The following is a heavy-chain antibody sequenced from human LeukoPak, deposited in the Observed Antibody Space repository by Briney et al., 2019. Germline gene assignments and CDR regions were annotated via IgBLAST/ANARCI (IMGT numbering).Heavy chain of an antibody. CDR1: GFTFDDYG. J-gene: IGHJ2*01. CDR3: ARPTTYSFWYFDL. D-gene: IGHD2-15*01. CDR2: INWNGGST. V-gene: IGHV3-20*04. Sequence: GGSLRLSCAASGFTFDDYGMSWVRQAPGKGLEWVSGINWNGGSTGYADSVKGRFTISRDNAKNSLYLQMNSLRAEDTALYYFARPTTYSFWYFDLWGRGTLVTVSS.